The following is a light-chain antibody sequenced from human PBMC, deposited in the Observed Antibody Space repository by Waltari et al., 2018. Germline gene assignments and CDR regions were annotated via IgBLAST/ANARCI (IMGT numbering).Light chain of an antibody. V-gene: IGLV2-14*03. CDR1: SRDVGGDDS. Sequence: QSALTQPASVSGSPGQSITISCTGSSRDVGGDDSVSWYQDLPGQAPKVIIYDVNNRPSGVSDRFSGSKSGNTASLTISGLQADDEANYYCYSQSSNSGVLFGGGTKLTVL. CDR3: YSQSSNSGVL. J-gene: IGLJ2*01. CDR2: DVN.